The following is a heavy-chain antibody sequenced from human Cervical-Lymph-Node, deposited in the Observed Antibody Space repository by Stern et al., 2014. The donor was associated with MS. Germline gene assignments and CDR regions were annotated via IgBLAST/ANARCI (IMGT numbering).Heavy chain of an antibody. CDR3: ARANRAGMEIEY. J-gene: IGHJ4*02. Sequence: VQLVESGGGVVQPGRSLRVSCAASGFTFNSYSMHWVRQAPGKGLEWVAVISHDGSVEYYADSVKGRFTISRDNSKNTLYLQMNSLRADDTAVYYCARANRAGMEIEYWGQGTLVAVSS. CDR2: ISHDGSVE. CDR1: GFTFNSYS. D-gene: IGHD3-10*01. V-gene: IGHV3-30-3*01.